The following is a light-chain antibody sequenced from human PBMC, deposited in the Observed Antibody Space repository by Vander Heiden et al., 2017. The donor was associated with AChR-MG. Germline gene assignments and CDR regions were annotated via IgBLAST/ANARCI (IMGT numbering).Light chain of an antibody. Sequence: QSALTQPPSVSGSPGQSGTISCTGTSSDIGSYNTVSWYQQPPGTAPKLMIYDVSNRHSGVPDRFSGSKSGNTASLAIAGLQAEDEADYYCSSYTRTSTGHVFGTGTQVTVL. CDR2: DVS. CDR1: SSDIGSYNT. CDR3: SSYTRTSTGHV. J-gene: IGLJ1*01. V-gene: IGLV2-18*02.